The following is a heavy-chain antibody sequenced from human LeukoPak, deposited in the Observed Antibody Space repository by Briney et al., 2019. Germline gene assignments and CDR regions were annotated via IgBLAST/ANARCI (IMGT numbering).Heavy chain of an antibody. V-gene: IGHV3-23*01. CDR2: VSPSGNTT. Sequence: AGFLRLSCAASGFTSSTYAISWVRQAPGKGLEWVSGVSPSGNTTYYPDSVKGRFAISRDNAKNTVYLQMNSVRADDTAVYYCARESRYRDYFDYWGQGTMVTVSS. CDR1: GFTSSTYA. J-gene: IGHJ4*02. D-gene: IGHD1-14*01. CDR3: ARESRYRDYFDY.